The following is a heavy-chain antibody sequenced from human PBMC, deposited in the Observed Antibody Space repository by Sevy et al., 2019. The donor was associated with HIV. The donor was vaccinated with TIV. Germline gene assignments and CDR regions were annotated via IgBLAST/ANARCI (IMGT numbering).Heavy chain of an antibody. CDR3: IRDGRGYSRPFDY. D-gene: IGHD5-18*01. CDR1: GFTFSDYA. J-gene: IGHJ4*02. CDR2: IRSKFYGGTA. Sequence: GGSLRLSCTASGFTFSDYAMTWVRQAPGKGLEWVSFIRSKFYGGTAEYAGSVKGRLSIYRNDSKNIAYLQMNSLKTDDTGVYYCIRDGRGYSRPFDYWGQGTLVTVSS. V-gene: IGHV3-49*04.